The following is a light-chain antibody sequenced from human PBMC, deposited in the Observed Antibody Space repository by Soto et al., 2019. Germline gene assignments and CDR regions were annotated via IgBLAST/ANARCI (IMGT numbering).Light chain of an antibody. J-gene: IGLJ3*02. CDR1: SSDVGGCNY. Sequence: QSALTQPASESGSPGQSITISCTGSSSDVGGCNYVSWYQQHPGKAPKLIIYDVNNRPSGVSDRFSGSKSGNTASLTISGLQAEDEADYYCSSYTSSSTLGVFGGGTKLTVL. CDR3: SSYTSSSTLGV. CDR2: DVN. V-gene: IGLV2-14*03.